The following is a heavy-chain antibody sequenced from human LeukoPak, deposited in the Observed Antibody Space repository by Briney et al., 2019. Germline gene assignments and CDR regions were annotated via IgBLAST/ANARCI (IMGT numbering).Heavy chain of an antibody. D-gene: IGHD1-26*01. Sequence: GASVKVSCKASGYTFIGYYMHWVRQAPGQGLEWMGWINPNSGGTNYAQKFQGRVTMTRDTSISTAYMELSRLRSDDTAVYYCARARRRSGSYYSEWFDPWGQGTLVTVSS. CDR1: GYTFIGYY. J-gene: IGHJ5*02. CDR3: ARARRRSGSYYSEWFDP. V-gene: IGHV1-2*02. CDR2: INPNSGGT.